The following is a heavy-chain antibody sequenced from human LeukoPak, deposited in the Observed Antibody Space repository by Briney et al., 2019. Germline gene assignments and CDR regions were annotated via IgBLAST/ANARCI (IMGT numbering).Heavy chain of an antibody. V-gene: IGHV3-7*01. CDR1: GFTLSSYW. D-gene: IGHD2-15*01. CDR3: AREEDCSGGSCYFQDYGMDV. J-gene: IGHJ6*02. Sequence: GGSLRLSCAASGFTLSSYWMSWVRQAPGKGLEWVANINRDGSEKYYVDSVKGRFTISRDNAKNSLYLQMNSLRAEDTAVYYCAREEDCSGGSCYFQDYGMDVWGQGTTVTVSS. CDR2: INRDGSEK.